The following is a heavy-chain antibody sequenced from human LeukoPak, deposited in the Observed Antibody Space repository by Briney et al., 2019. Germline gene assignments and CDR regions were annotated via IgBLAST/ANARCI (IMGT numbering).Heavy chain of an antibody. J-gene: IGHJ5*02. D-gene: IGHD1-7*01. CDR3: ARQGGTGTTRNWFDP. CDR2: IYHGDSDT. Sequence: GASLQISCKASGYSFTTFWIGWVRQMPGKGLEWMGIIYHGDSDTRYSPSFQGQVTISADKSISTAYLQWSSLKASDTAMYYCARQGGTGTTRNWFDPWGQGTLVTVSS. V-gene: IGHV5-51*01. CDR1: GYSFTTFW.